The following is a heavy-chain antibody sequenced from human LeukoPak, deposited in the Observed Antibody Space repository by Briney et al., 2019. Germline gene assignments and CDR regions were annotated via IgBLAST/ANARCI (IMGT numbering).Heavy chain of an antibody. CDR2: IKQDGSEK. CDR3: AKNTESQVIFRD. D-gene: IGHD2-15*01. Sequence: GGSLRLSCAASGFTFHNYWMSWVRQTPGKGLEWVANIKQDGSEKYYVDSVKGRFTISRDNAKNSLDLQMNSLRAEDTAVYYCAKNTESQVIFRDWGQGTLVTVSS. CDR1: GFTFHNYW. J-gene: IGHJ4*02. V-gene: IGHV3-7*01.